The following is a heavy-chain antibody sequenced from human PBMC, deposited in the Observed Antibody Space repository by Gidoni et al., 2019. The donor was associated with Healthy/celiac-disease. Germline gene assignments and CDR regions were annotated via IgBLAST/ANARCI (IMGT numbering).Heavy chain of an antibody. CDR2: ISYDGSNK. D-gene: IGHD3-3*01. J-gene: IGHJ4*02. V-gene: IGHV3-30-3*01. CDR1: GFTFSSYA. CDR3: ATYYDFWSGYFPRTLGENYFDY. Sequence: QVQLVESGGGVVQPGRSLLLSCAASGFTFSSYAMHWVRQAPGKGLEWVAVISYDGSNKYYADSVKGRFTISRDNSKNTLYLQMNSLRAEDTAVYYCATYYDFWSGYFPRTLGENYFDYWGQGTLVTVSS.